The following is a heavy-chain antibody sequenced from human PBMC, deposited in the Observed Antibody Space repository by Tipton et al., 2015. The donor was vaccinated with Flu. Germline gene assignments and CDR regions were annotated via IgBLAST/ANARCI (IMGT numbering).Heavy chain of an antibody. Sequence: TLSLTCTVSGGSISSSSYYWGWIRQPPGKGLEWIGSIYYSGSTYYNPPLKSRVTISVDTSKNPFSLKLSSVTAADTAVYYCARVRAIYYDSSGLSPGYFDYWGQGTLVTVSS. CDR1: GGSISSSSYY. CDR3: ARVRAIYYDSSGLSPGYFDY. V-gene: IGHV4-39*07. J-gene: IGHJ4*02. D-gene: IGHD3-22*01. CDR2: IYYSGST.